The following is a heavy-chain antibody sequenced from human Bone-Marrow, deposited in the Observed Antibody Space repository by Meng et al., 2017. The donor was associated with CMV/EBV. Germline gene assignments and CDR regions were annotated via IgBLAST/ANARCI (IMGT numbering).Heavy chain of an antibody. V-gene: IGHV4-4*02. CDR1: SSNNW. J-gene: IGHJ5*02. CDR3: ARVRSYYDSSGYYRNWFDP. Sequence: SSNNWGRWVRQPPGKGLEWIGEIYHSGSTNYNPSLKSRVTISVDKSKNQFSLKLSSVTAADTAVYYCARVRSYYDSSGYYRNWFDPWGQGTLVTVSS. CDR2: IYHSGST. D-gene: IGHD3-22*01.